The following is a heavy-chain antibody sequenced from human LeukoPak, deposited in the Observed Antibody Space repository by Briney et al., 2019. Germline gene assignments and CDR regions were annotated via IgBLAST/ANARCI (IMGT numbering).Heavy chain of an antibody. CDR2: IYYSGST. D-gene: IGHD5-18*01. J-gene: IGHJ4*02. CDR1: GGSISSYY. V-gene: IGHV4-59*01. CDR3: ARESPDGYSYALNYFDY. Sequence: SETLSLTCTVSGGSISSYYWTWIRQPPGKGLEWIGYIYYSGSTNYNPSLKSRVTISVDTSKNQFSLKLSSVTAADTAVYYCARESPDGYSYALNYFDYWGQGTLVTVSS.